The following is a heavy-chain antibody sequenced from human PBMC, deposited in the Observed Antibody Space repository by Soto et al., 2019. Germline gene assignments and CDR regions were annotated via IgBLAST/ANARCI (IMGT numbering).Heavy chain of an antibody. V-gene: IGHV4-30-2*01. CDR2: ILHTGGT. D-gene: IGHD3-10*01. J-gene: IGHJ4*02. Sequence: QLQLQESGSRLVKPSQTLSPTCAVSGGSISGGGFSWSWIRQPPGKGLEWIGYILHTGGTQYNPSLKSRVSMSVDKSKNQFSLHLTSVTAADTAVYYCARLQFGEGFDYWGQGALVTVSS. CDR3: ARLQFGEGFDY. CDR1: GGSISGGGFS.